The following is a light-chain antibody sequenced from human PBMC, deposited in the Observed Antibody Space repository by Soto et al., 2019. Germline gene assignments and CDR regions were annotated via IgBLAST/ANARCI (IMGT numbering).Light chain of an antibody. Sequence: QSALTQPASVSGSPGQSITISCTGTSSDVGGYNYVSWYQHHPGKAPKLMTYDVSDRPSGVSNRFSGSKSGNTASLTISGLQAEDEADYYCTSYTSTSPHVVFGGGTKLTVL. V-gene: IGLV2-14*03. CDR1: SSDVGGYNY. CDR3: TSYTSTSPHVV. J-gene: IGLJ2*01. CDR2: DVS.